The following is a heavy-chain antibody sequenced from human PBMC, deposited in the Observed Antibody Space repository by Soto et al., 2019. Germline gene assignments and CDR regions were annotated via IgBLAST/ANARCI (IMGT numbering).Heavy chain of an antibody. Sequence: GGSLRLSCAASGFTFSRFSMHWVRQAPGKGLAWVAVISYDGSNTHYAESVKGRFNISRDDSKNTEYLQMNNLRGEDSAVYYCARDHGMFLSYYYYGMDVWGQGTTVTVSS. CDR1: GFTFSRFS. V-gene: IGHV3-30-3*01. J-gene: IGHJ6*02. CDR3: ARDHGMFLSYYYYGMDV. CDR2: ISYDGSNT. D-gene: IGHD3-10*02.